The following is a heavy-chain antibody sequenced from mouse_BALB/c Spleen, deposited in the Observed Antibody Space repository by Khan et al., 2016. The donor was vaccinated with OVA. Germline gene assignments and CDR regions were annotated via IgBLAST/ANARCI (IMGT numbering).Heavy chain of an antibody. CDR3: ARSVTITTVVATDFDY. Sequence: EVQLVESGPGLVKPSQSLSLNCTVTGYSITSDYAWNWIRQFPGNKLEWMGYISYSGRTSYNPSLKSRISITRDTSKNQFFLQLNSVTTEDTATYYCARSVTITTVVATDFDYWGQGTTLTVSS. CDR2: ISYSGRT. CDR1: GYSITSDYA. J-gene: IGHJ2*01. D-gene: IGHD1-1*01. V-gene: IGHV3-2*02.